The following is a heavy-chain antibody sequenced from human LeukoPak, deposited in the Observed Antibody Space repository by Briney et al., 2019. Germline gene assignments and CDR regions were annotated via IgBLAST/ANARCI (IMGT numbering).Heavy chain of an antibody. CDR1: GYTFTSYG. J-gene: IGHJ4*02. D-gene: IGHD2-2*02. CDR2: ISAYNGNT. CDR3: ARDELGYCSSTSCYRSLSLDY. V-gene: IGHV1-18*01. Sequence: GSVKVSCKASGYTFTSYGISWVRQAPGQGREWMGWISAYNGNTNYAHKLQGRVTMTTDTSTSTAYMELKRLRSDDTAVYYCARDELGYCSSTSCYRSLSLDYWGQGTLVTVSS.